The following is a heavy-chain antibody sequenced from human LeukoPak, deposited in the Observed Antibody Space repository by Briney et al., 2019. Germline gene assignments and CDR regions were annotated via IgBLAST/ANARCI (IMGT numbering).Heavy chain of an antibody. CDR2: IYYSGST. V-gene: IGHV4-39*02. J-gene: IGHJ4*02. D-gene: IGHD2-2*01. Sequence: SEILSPTCTVSGGSISSSSYYWGWIRQPPGKGLEWIGSIYYSGSTCYNPSLKSRVTISVDTSKNQFSLKLSSVTAADTAVYYCARDVVPAATGWNDYWGQGTLVTVSS. CDR1: GGSISSSSYY. CDR3: ARDVVPAATGWNDY.